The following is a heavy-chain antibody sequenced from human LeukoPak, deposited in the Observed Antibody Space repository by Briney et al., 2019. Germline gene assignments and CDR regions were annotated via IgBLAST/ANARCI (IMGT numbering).Heavy chain of an antibody. CDR2: ISGSGDNT. J-gene: IGHJ4*02. CDR1: GFTFSSYA. Sequence: GGSLRLSCAASGFTFSSYAMSWVRQAPGKGLEWVSGISGSGDNTYYADSVKGRFTISRDNSKNTLYVQVNSLGTEDTAAYYCAKGSAGGRPYYFDYWGQGTLVTVSS. V-gene: IGHV3-23*01. CDR3: AKGSAGGRPYYFDY. D-gene: IGHD6-13*01.